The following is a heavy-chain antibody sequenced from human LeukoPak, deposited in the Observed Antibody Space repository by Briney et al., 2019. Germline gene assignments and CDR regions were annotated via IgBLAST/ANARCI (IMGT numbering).Heavy chain of an antibody. CDR2: IRSKANSYAT. CDR1: GFTFSGSA. J-gene: IGHJ4*02. V-gene: IGHV3-73*01. CDR3: TRRAVACDY. Sequence: GGSLKLSCAASGFTFSGSAMHWVRQASGKGLEWVGRIRSKANSYATAYAASVKGRFTISRDDSKNTAYLQMNSLKTEDTAVYYCTRRAVACDYWGQGTLVTVSS. D-gene: IGHD6-19*01.